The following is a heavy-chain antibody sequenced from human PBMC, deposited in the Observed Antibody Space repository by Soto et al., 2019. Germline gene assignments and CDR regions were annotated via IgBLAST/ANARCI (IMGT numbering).Heavy chain of an antibody. D-gene: IGHD6-6*01. Sequence: GESLKISCKGSGYSFTSYWIGWVRQMPGKGLEWMGIIYPGDSDTRYSPSFQGQVTISADKSISTAYLQWSSLKASDTAMYYCAILKEARQYYYGIDVWGQGTTVTVSS. V-gene: IGHV5-51*01. CDR3: AILKEARQYYYGIDV. CDR1: GYSFTSYW. CDR2: IYPGDSDT. J-gene: IGHJ6*02.